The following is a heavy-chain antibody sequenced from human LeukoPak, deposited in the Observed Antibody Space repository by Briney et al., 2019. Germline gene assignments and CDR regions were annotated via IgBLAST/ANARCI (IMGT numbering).Heavy chain of an antibody. Sequence: GGSLRLSCAASGFTFSSYAMSWVPQTPPKGQEWVLAITGSGGSTYYADSVKGRFTISRDNSKNTLYLKMNSLRAEDTAVYYCAKDWSGYSGYYYYYMDVWGKGTTVTVSS. V-gene: IGHV3-23*01. CDR1: GFTFSSYA. D-gene: IGHD3-3*01. CDR3: AKDWSGYSGYYYYYMDV. J-gene: IGHJ6*03. CDR2: ITGSGGST.